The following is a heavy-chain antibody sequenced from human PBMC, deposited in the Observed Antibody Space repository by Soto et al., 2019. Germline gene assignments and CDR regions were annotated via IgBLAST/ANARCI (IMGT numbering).Heavy chain of an antibody. J-gene: IGHJ6*02. Sequence: QVQLVQSGAEVKKPGSSVKVSCKASGGTFSSYAISWVRQAPGQGLEWMGGIIPIFGTANYAQKFQGRVTITADESTSTAYMELSSLRSEDTAVYYCAREGWEMATTGMYYYYYGMDVWGQGTTVTVSS. CDR1: GGTFSSYA. CDR3: AREGWEMATTGMYYYYYGMDV. D-gene: IGHD1-26*01. V-gene: IGHV1-69*01. CDR2: IIPIFGTA.